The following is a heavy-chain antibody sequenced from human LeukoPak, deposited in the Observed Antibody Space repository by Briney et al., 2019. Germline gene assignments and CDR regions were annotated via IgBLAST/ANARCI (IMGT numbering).Heavy chain of an antibody. V-gene: IGHV4-34*01. CDR3: ARGLLRWSTAFDY. Sequence: PSETLSLTCAVYGGSFSGYYWSWIRQPPGKGLEWIGEINHSGSTNYNPSLKSRVTISVDTSKNQFSLKLSSVTAADTAVYYCARGLLRWSTAFDYWGQGTLVTVSS. CDR1: GGSFSGYY. J-gene: IGHJ4*02. D-gene: IGHD4-23*01. CDR2: INHSGST.